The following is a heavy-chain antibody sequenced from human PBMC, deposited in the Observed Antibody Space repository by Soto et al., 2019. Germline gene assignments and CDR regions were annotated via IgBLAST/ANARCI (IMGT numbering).Heavy chain of an antibody. Sequence: QVQLVQSGAEVKKPGASVKVSCKASGYTFTGYYMHWVRQAPGQGLEWMGWINPNSGGTNYAQKFQGWVTMTRDTSISTAYMELSRLRSDDTAVYYCARDLVAARPSYYYYYSMDVWGQGTTVTVSS. V-gene: IGHV1-2*04. CDR2: INPNSGGT. CDR3: ARDLVAARPSYYYYYSMDV. J-gene: IGHJ6*02. D-gene: IGHD6-6*01. CDR1: GYTFTGYY.